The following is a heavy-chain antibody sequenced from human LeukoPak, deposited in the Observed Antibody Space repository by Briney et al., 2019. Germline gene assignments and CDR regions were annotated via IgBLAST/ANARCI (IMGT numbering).Heavy chain of an antibody. Sequence: PSETLSLTCTGSGGSISSRSYFWGWIRQPPGKGLEWIGNIYYNGTTYYNPSLRSRVTISEDTSKNQFSLKLSPVTAADAAVYYCARRRYCSNTTCYLKGVRGFDYWGQGTLVSVSS. J-gene: IGHJ4*02. CDR2: IYYNGTT. D-gene: IGHD2-2*01. CDR3: ARRRYCSNTTCYLKGVRGFDY. V-gene: IGHV4-39*01. CDR1: GGSISSRSYF.